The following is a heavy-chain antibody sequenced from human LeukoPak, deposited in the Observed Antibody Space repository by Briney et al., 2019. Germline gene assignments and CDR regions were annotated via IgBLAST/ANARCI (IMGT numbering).Heavy chain of an antibody. D-gene: IGHD3-10*01. Sequence: AETLSLTCTVSGVSISRYYWSWIRQPPGKGLEWIGFIYNSGSTNYNPSLKRRVTISVHTSKNQLSLKLSSVTAADTAVYYCAIPMVRGVNDALDIWGQGTMVTVSS. CDR2: IYNSGST. CDR3: AIPMVRGVNDALDI. J-gene: IGHJ3*02. CDR1: GVSISRYY. V-gene: IGHV4-59*08.